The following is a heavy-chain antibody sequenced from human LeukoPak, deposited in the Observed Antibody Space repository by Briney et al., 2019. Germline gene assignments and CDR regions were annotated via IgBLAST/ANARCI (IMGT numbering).Heavy chain of an antibody. CDR1: GWSFNDFY. CDR2: INARGDT. Sequence: SETLSLTCAVSGWSFNDFYWNWIRQPPGKGLEWIGEINARGDTNYNPSLKSRVTISVDSSKNQFSLTLTSMIAAHTANCARGQVPAARGYNWFDPWGQGTLVTVSS. J-gene: IGHJ5*02. V-gene: IGHV4-34*01. D-gene: IGHD2-2*01. CDR3: ARGQVPAARGYNWFDP.